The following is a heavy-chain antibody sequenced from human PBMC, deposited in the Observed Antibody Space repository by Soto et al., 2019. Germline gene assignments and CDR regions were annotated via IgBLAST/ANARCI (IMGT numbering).Heavy chain of an antibody. J-gene: IGHJ4*02. D-gene: IGHD3-3*01. Sequence: QVQLQQWGAGLLKPPETLSLTCAVYGGSFSGYYWSWIRQPPGKGLEWIGEINHSGSTNYNPSLKSRVTISVDTSKNQFSLKLSSVTAADTAVYYCASYDFWSGYYFDYWGQGTLVTVSS. CDR3: ASYDFWSGYYFDY. V-gene: IGHV4-34*01. CDR2: INHSGST. CDR1: GGSFSGYY.